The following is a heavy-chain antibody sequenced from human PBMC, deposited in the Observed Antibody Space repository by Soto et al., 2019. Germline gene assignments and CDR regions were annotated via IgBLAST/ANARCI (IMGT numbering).Heavy chain of an antibody. CDR1: GVSFNNNG. D-gene: IGHD3-10*01. J-gene: IGHJ6*02. V-gene: IGHV1-69*01. Sequence: QVQLVQSGAEVKKPGSSVKVSCKTSGVSFNNNGIGWVRQAPGHGLEWMGGVSPPFRTSNYARKFQGRISINVHATTGTVNMELSSLTSEDTAHYYCARVLYYGAVSHSPYGMDVWGQGTTVTVSS. CDR2: VSPPFRTS. CDR3: ARVLYYGAVSHSPYGMDV.